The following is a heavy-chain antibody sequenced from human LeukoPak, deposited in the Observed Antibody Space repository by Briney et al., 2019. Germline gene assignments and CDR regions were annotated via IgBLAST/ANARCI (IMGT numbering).Heavy chain of an antibody. CDR3: VRQKAINADFEF. D-gene: IGHD2-21*01. J-gene: IGHJ4*02. CDR1: GGSFSGYY. Sequence: SETLSLTCAVYGGSFSGYYWSWIRQPPGKGLEWIGEINHSGSTNYNPSLKSRVTISVDTSKNQFSLKLSSVTAADTAVYYCVRQKAINADFEFWGQGALVTVAS. CDR2: INHSGST. V-gene: IGHV4-34*01.